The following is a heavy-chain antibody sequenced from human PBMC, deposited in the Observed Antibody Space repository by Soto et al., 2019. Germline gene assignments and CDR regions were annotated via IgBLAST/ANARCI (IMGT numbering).Heavy chain of an antibody. Sequence: SETVSLTCTVSGCCILDSTYFWAWIRQSPGKGLEWIGTIFYSGGTFYTPSLKSRVTMSVDTSKNQFSLKLSSVTAADTAVYYCARAPLTWGQGTLVTVSS. J-gene: IGHJ4*02. CDR2: IFYSGGT. CDR1: GCCILDSTYF. V-gene: IGHV4-39*02. CDR3: ARAPLT.